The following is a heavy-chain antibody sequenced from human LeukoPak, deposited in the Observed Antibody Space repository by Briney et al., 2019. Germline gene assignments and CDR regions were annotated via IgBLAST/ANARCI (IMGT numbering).Heavy chain of an antibody. D-gene: IGHD3-10*01. V-gene: IGHV3-48*03. J-gene: IGHJ4*02. CDR2: ISSSGSTI. Sequence: GGSLRLSCAASGFTFSSYEMSYISSSGSTIYYADSVKGRFTISRDNAKNSLYLQMNSLRAEDTAVYYCARNYGSGSYWDYWGQGTLVTVSS. CDR3: ARNYGSGSYWDY. CDR1: GFTFSSYE.